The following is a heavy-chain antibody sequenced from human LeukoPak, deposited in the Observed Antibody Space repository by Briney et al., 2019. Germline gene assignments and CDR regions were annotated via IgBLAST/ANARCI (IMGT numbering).Heavy chain of an antibody. CDR2: ISSSGSTI. CDR1: GFTFSSYS. CDR3: ARGAYYYYYMDV. V-gene: IGHV3-48*04. Sequence: PGGSLRLSCAASGFTFSSYSMNWVRQAPGKGLEWVSYISSSGSTIYYADSVKGRFTISRDNAKNSLYLQMNSLRAEDTAVYYCARGAYYYYYMDVWGKGTTVTISS. J-gene: IGHJ6*03.